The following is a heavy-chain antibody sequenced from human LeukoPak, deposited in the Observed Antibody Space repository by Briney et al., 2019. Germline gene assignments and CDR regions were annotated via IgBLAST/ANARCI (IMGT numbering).Heavy chain of an antibody. Sequence: SETLSLTCTVSGGSISSYYWSWIRQPSGKGLEWIGYIYYSGSTNYNPSLKSRVTISVDTSKNQFSLKLSSVTAADTAVYYCARSKGFCGETTSCYRGDAFDIWGQGTMVTVSS. J-gene: IGHJ3*02. CDR1: GGSISSYY. CDR3: ARSKGFCGETTSCYRGDAFDI. D-gene: IGHD2-2*02. V-gene: IGHV4-59*08. CDR2: IYYSGST.